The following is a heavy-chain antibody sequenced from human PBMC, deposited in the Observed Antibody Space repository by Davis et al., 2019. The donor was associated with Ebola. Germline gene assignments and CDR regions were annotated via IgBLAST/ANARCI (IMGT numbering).Heavy chain of an antibody. CDR1: GGSISSYY. CDR2: IYYSGST. CDR3: ARLTYYSSGTQLEPYYYYGMDV. V-gene: IGHV4-59*12. J-gene: IGHJ6*02. D-gene: IGHD3-10*01. Sequence: MPSETLSLTCTVSGGSISSYYWSWIRQPPGKGLEWIGYIYYSGSTNYNPSLKSRVTISVDTSKNQFSLKVSSVTAADTAVYYCARLTYYSSGTQLEPYYYYGMDVWGQGTTVTVSS.